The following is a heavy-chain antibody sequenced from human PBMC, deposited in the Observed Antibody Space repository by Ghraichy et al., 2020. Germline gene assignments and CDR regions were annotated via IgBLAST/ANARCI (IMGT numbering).Heavy chain of an antibody. CDR1: GGSISSSSYY. CDR2: IYYSGST. V-gene: IGHV4-39*01. D-gene: IGHD1-26*01. Sequence: GSLRLSCTVSGGSISSSSYYWGWIRQPPGKGLEWIGSIYYSGSTYYNPSLKSRVTISVDTSKNQFSLKLSSVTAADTAVYYCASKRERGELLVYWGQGTLVTVSS. CDR3: ASKRERGELLVY. J-gene: IGHJ4*02.